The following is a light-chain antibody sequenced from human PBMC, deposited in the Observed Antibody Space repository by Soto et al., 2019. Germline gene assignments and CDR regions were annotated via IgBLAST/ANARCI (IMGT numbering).Light chain of an antibody. CDR3: QQSYSTPQT. Sequence: DIQMTQSPSTLSASVGDRFTITFLASQSISSYLNWYQQKPGKAPKLLIYAASSLQSGVPSRFSGSGSGIDFTLTISSLQPEDFATYYCQQSYSTPQTFGQGTKVDIK. CDR1: QSISSY. CDR2: AAS. J-gene: IGKJ1*01. V-gene: IGKV1-39*01.